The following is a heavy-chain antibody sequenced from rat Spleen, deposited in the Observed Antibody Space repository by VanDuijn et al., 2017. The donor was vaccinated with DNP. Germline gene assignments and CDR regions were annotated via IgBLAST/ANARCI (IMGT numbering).Heavy chain of an antibody. CDR2: ISYDNGST. V-gene: IGHV5-20*01. Sequence: EVQLVESGGGLVQPGRSLKLSCAASGFTFSDYYMAWVRQAPEKGLEWVASISYDNGSTYYRDSVKGRFTISRDNAKSTLYLQMDSLRSEDTATYYCTTLSLEYGSPFDYWGQGVMVTVSS. D-gene: IGHD4-2*01. J-gene: IGHJ2*01. CDR1: GFTFSDYY. CDR3: TTLSLEYGSPFDY.